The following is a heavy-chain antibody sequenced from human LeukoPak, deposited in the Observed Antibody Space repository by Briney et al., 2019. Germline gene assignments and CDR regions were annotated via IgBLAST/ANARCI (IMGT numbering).Heavy chain of an antibody. D-gene: IGHD2-15*01. V-gene: IGHV3-7*01. Sequence: GGSLRLSCAASGFSFRNYWMGWVRQAPGKGLEWVANTKPDGSAEYYADSVRGRFTASRDNANNLLYLQRNRLRAEGTAVYYCARDGGLHTNFDYWGQGTLLTVSS. CDR3: ARDGGLHTNFDY. CDR1: GFSFRNYW. J-gene: IGHJ4*02. CDR2: TKPDGSAE.